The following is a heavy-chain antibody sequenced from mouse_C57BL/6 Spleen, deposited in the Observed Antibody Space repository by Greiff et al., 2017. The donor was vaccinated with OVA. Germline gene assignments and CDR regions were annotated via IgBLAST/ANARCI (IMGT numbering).Heavy chain of an antibody. CDR2: INPSSGYT. CDR3: ASGDYGSYFDY. D-gene: IGHD2-4*01. V-gene: IGHV1-7*01. J-gene: IGHJ2*01. Sequence: VQLQQSGAELAKPGASVKLSCKASGYTFTSYWMHWVKQRPGQGLEWIGYINPSSGYTKYNQKFKDKATSTADKSSSTAYMQLSSLTYEDSAVYYCASGDYGSYFDYWGQGTTLTVSS. CDR1: GYTFTSYW.